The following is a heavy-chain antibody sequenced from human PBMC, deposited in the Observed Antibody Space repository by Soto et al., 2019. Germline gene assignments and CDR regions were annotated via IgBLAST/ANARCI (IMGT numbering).Heavy chain of an antibody. CDR2: MSYDGSNE. D-gene: IGHD1-26*01. J-gene: IGHJ4*02. V-gene: IGHV3-30*18. Sequence: QVQLVESGGGVVQPGRSLRLSYAASRFTFSHYAMHWVRQAPGKGLEWVALMSYDGSNEYYADSVKGRFTISRDNSKNTLYLQMNSLRAEDTAVYYCAKDGSHNFDYWGQGTLVTVSS. CDR3: AKDGSHNFDY. CDR1: RFTFSHYA.